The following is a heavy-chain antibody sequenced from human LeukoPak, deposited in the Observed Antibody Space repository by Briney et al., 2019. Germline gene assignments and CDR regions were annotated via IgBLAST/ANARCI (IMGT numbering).Heavy chain of an antibody. CDR2: IKQDGSEK. V-gene: IGHV3-7*01. J-gene: IGHJ4*02. CDR1: GFILSNYN. D-gene: IGHD3-16*02. Sequence: PGGSLRLSCAASGFILSNYNMHWVRQAPGKGLEWVAKIKQDGSEKYYLASVKGRFTISRDNAKNSLYLQMNSLRVEDTAVYYCTRDPIADYWGQGTLVTVSS. CDR3: TRDPIADY.